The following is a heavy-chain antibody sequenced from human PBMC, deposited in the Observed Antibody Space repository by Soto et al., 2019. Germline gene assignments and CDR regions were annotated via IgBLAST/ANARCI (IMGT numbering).Heavy chain of an antibody. CDR2: INAGNGNT. CDR3: ARDGRNQLPPHSHHYSYYMDV. V-gene: IGHV1-3*01. CDR1: GYTFTSYA. Sequence: ASVKVSCKASGYTFTSYAMHWVRQAPGQRLEWMGWINAGNGNTKYSQKFQGRVTITRDTSASTAYMELSSLRSEDTAVYYCARDGRNQLPPHSHHYSYYMDVWGKGTTVTSP. J-gene: IGHJ6*03. D-gene: IGHD2-2*01.